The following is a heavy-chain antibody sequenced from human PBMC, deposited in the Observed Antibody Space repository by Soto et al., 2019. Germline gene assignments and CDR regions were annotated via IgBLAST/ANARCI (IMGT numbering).Heavy chain of an antibody. CDR1: GFTFDDYA. CDR2: ITWNSDEI. D-gene: IGHD3-22*01. CDR3: AASRGFDSSGYSGYYYGMDV. Sequence: DVQLVESGGGLVQPGRSLRLSCAASGFTFDDYAMHWVRQRPGRGLEWVSGITWNSDEIGYPDSVKGRFSISRDNAKKYLYLQMTSLRPDDTALYYCAASRGFDSSGYSGYYYGMDVWGQGTTVTVSS. J-gene: IGHJ6*02. V-gene: IGHV3-9*01.